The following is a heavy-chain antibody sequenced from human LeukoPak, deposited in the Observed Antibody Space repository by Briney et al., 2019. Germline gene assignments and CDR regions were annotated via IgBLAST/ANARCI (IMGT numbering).Heavy chain of an antibody. CDR1: DGSISSYY. CDR3: ARHQGGTYYYDAFDI. Sequence: SETLSLTCIVSDGSISSYYWSWIRQPAGKGLEWIGQIHTSGSTNYNPSLKSRVAMSVDTSKNQFSLELSSVTAADTAVYYCARHQGGTYYYDAFDIWGQGTMVTVSS. D-gene: IGHD1-26*01. J-gene: IGHJ3*02. V-gene: IGHV4-4*07. CDR2: IHTSGST.